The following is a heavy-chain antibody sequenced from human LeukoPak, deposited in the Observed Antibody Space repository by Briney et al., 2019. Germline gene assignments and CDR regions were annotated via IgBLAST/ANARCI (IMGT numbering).Heavy chain of an antibody. J-gene: IGHJ4*02. CDR3: ARVGVTAATADY. V-gene: IGHV1-46*01. CDR1: GYTFTSYF. D-gene: IGHD6-25*01. Sequence: ASVKVSCKASGYTFTSYFMHWMRQAPGQGPEWMGIINPRGGSTEYSHKFQGRPTMTSNTSTSTVYMELNSLRSEDTAVYFCARVGVTAATADYWGQGTLVTVSS. CDR2: INPRGGST.